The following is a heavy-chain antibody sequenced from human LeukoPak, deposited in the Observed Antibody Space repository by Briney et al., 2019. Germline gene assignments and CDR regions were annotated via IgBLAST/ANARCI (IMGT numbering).Heavy chain of an antibody. Sequence: ASVKVFCKASGGTFSSYTISWVRQAPGQGLEWMGRIIPILGIANYAQKFQGRVTIAADKSTSTAYMELSSLRSEDTAVYYCAREEGSYDFLDYWGQGTLVTVSS. V-gene: IGHV1-69*02. J-gene: IGHJ4*02. CDR1: GGTFSSYT. CDR2: IIPILGIA. CDR3: AREEGSYDFLDY. D-gene: IGHD3-3*01.